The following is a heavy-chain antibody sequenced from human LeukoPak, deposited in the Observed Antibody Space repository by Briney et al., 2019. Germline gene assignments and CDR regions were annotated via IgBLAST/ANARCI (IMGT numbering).Heavy chain of an antibody. CDR2: IWYDGSNK. CDR3: ARGTPIVLVPDRSGMDV. V-gene: IGHV3-33*01. J-gene: IGHJ6*02. CDR1: GFTFSSYG. D-gene: IGHD2-2*01. Sequence: GGSLRLSCAASGFTFSSYGMHWVRQAPGKGLEWVAVIWYDGSNKYYADSVKGRFTISRDNSKNTLYLQMNSLRAEDTAVYYCARGTPIVLVPDRSGMDVWGQGTTVSVSS.